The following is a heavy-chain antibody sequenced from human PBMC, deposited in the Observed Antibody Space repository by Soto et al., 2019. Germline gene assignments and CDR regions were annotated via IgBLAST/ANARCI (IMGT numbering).Heavy chain of an antibody. V-gene: IGHV1-2*02. CDR3: ARDNYNYSGMDV. CDR1: GYTFTDSA. CDR2: INPYNGGA. J-gene: IGHJ6*02. Sequence: ASVKVSCKASGYTFTDSAIHWVRQAPGQGLEWMGWINPYNGGANFAQEFQGRVTMTRDTSLSIVYMEVTRLTYDDTAVYYCARDNYNYSGMDVWGQGTTVTVSS.